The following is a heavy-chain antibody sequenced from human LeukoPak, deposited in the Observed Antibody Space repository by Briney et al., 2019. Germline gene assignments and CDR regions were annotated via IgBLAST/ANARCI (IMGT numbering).Heavy chain of an antibody. V-gene: IGHV4-59*01. CDR3: ARKGRSSSSYYYYYMDV. D-gene: IGHD6-6*01. Sequence: SETLSLTCTVSGGSISSYYWSWIRQPPGKGLEWIGYIYYSGSTNYNPSLKSRVTISVDTSKSQFSLKLSSVTAADTAVYYCARKGRSSSSYYYYYMDVWGKGTTVTVSS. CDR1: GGSISSYY. J-gene: IGHJ6*03. CDR2: IYYSGST.